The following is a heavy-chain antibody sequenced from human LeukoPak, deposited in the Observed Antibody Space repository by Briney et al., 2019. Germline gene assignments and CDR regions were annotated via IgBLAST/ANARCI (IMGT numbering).Heavy chain of an antibody. J-gene: IGHJ5*02. CDR2: INHSGST. V-gene: IGHV4-34*01. CDR1: GGSFSGYY. CDR3: ARGGYCSSTSCQTGNWFDP. Sequence: SETLSLTCAVYGGSFSGYYWSWIRQPPGKGLEWIGEINHSGSTNYNPSLKSRVTISVDTSENQFSLKLSSVTAADTAVYYCARGGYCSSTSCQTGNWFDPWGQGTLVTVSS. D-gene: IGHD2-2*01.